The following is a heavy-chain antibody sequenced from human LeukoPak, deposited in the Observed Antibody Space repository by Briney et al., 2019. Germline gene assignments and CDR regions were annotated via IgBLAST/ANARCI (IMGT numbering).Heavy chain of an antibody. D-gene: IGHD3-22*01. V-gene: IGHV3-48*04. CDR3: AKDLEIVVVTDAFGI. Sequence: PGGSLRLSCAGSGFTFSSYSMNWVRQAPGKGLEWVSYISSSGSTIYYADSVKGRFTISRDNAKNSLYLQMNSLRAEDTAVYYCAKDLEIVVVTDAFGIWGQGTMVTVSS. CDR2: ISSSGSTI. CDR1: GFTFSSYS. J-gene: IGHJ3*02.